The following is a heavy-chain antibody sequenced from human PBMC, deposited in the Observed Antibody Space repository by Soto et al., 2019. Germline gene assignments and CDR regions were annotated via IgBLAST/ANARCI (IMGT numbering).Heavy chain of an antibody. CDR1: GGSITTSSYY. Sequence: QLQLQESGPGLVKPSETLALPCTVYGGSITTSSYYWGWIRQPPGKVLEWIGRISDRGSTYYNPSLNSLVTTSVGPSKHQFSLKLSCVTAPDTAGYDCARHSWHRGSLIGYWGQGTLVTVSS. CDR3: ARHSWHRGSLIGY. D-gene: IGHD3-16*01. J-gene: IGHJ4*02. V-gene: IGHV4-39*01. CDR2: ISDRGST.